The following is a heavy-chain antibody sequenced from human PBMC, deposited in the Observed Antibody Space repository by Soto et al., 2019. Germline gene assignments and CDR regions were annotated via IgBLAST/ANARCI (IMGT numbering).Heavy chain of an antibody. CDR2: ISGSGGST. D-gene: IGHD6-13*01. J-gene: IGHJ2*01. V-gene: IGHV3-23*01. CDR3: ARDLFWYSSPPYSGVRYFDL. Sequence: GGSLRLSCAASGFTFSSYAVSWVRQAPGKGLEWVSAISGSGGSTYYADSVKGRFTISRDNSKNTLYLQMNSLRAEDTAVYYCARDLFWYSSPPYSGVRYFDLWGRGTLVTVPQ. CDR1: GFTFSSYA.